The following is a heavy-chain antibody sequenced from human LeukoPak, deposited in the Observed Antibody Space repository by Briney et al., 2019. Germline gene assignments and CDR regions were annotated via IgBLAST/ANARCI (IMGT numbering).Heavy chain of an antibody. D-gene: IGHD6-13*01. J-gene: IGHJ4*02. CDR1: GFTFSSYA. V-gene: IGHV3-48*01. CDR3: ARRSTGYSFDY. Sequence: GGSLRLSCAASGFTFSSYAMSWVRQAPGKGLEWVSAISGSSSTIYYADSVKGRFTISRDNAKNSLYLQMNSLRAEDTAVYYCARRSTGYSFDYWGQGTLVTVSS. CDR2: ISGSSSTI.